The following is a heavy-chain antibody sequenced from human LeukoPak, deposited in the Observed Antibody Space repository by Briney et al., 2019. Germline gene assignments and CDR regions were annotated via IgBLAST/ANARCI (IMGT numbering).Heavy chain of an antibody. J-gene: IGHJ4*02. D-gene: IGHD6-19*01. Sequence: GGSLRLFCAASGFTFSSYAMSWVRQAPGKGLEWVSYISSSSSTIYYADSVKGRFTISRDNAKNSLYVQMNSLRAEDTAVYYCARVPGGSSGWYADYWGQGTLVTVSS. CDR1: GFTFSSYA. CDR3: ARVPGGSSGWYADY. V-gene: IGHV3-48*01. CDR2: ISSSSSTI.